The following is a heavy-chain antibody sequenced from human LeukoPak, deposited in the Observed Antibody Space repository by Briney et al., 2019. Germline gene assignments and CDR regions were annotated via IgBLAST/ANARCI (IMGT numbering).Heavy chain of an antibody. CDR3: ARDSRGGYYYGMDV. Sequence: GGSLRLSCAASGFTFSAYWMSWVRQVPGRGLEWVANIKQDGSEKYYVDSVKGRFTISRDNAKNSLYLQMNSLRAEDTAVYYCARDSRGGYYYGMDVWGQGTTVTVSS. V-gene: IGHV3-7*04. D-gene: IGHD3-10*01. CDR1: GFTFSAYW. J-gene: IGHJ6*02. CDR2: IKQDGSEK.